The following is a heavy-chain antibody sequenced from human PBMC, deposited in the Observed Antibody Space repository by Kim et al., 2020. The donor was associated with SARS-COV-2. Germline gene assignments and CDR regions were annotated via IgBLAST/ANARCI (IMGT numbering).Heavy chain of an antibody. V-gene: IGHV3-7*01. D-gene: IGHD3-16*02. Sequence: GGSLRLSCAASGITFSIFWMTWVRQAPGKGLEWVANIEQDGSGKYYADSVKGRFTISRDNAKNLLFLQMDSLRAEDTAVYYCARARGGELSGHDAFDIWGQGTMVTVSS. CDR3: ARARGGELSGHDAFDI. CDR1: GITFSIFW. CDR2: IEQDGSGK. J-gene: IGHJ3*02.